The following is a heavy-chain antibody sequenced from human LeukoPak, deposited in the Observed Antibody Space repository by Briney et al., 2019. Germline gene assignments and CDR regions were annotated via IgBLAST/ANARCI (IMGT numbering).Heavy chain of an antibody. CDR3: ARVTLGYSRSGDNYYYYGMDV. D-gene: IGHD6-13*01. J-gene: IGHJ6*02. V-gene: IGHV1-69*13. CDR2: IIPIFGTA. CDR1: GYTVTSYY. Sequence: ASVKVSCKASGYTVTSYYMHWVRQAPGQGLEWMGGIIPIFGTANYAQKFQGRVTITADESTSTAYMELSSLRSEDTAVYYCARVTLGYSRSGDNYYYYGMDVWGQGTTVSVSS.